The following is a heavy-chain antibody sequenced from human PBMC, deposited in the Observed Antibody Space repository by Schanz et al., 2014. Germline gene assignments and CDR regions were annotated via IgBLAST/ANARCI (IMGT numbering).Heavy chain of an antibody. J-gene: IGHJ4*02. V-gene: IGHV3-23*01. D-gene: IGHD3-10*01. CDR1: GFTFSSYA. CDR2: IGTSGGT. Sequence: EVQLLESGGGLVQPGGSLRLSCAASGFTFSSYAMTWVRQAPGKGLEWVSTIGTSGGTNYAESVKGRFTISRDNAKNSLYLQMNSLRAEDTAVYHCVSSGSYSSYAFWGQGTPITVSS. CDR3: VSSGSYSSYAF.